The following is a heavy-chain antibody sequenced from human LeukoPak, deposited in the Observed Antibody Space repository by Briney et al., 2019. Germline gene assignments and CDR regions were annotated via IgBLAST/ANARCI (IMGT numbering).Heavy chain of an antibody. CDR2: ISAYNGNT. J-gene: IGHJ4*02. CDR3: ARDILGSTYCSGGSCYVGY. D-gene: IGHD2-15*01. Sequence: GASVKVSCKASGYTFTSYAMNWVRQAPGQGLEWMGWISAYNGNTNYAQKLQGRVTMTTDTSTSTAYMELRSLRSDDTAVYYCARDILGSTYCSGGSCYVGYWGQGTLVTVSS. CDR1: GYTFTSYA. V-gene: IGHV1-18*01.